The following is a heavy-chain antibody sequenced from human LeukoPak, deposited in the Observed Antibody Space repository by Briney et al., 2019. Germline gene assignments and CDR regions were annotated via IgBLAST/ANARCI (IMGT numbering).Heavy chain of an antibody. D-gene: IGHD3-3*01. CDR1: GGSIGSSSYY. V-gene: IGHV4-39*07. J-gene: IGHJ4*02. CDR2: IFYSGST. CDR3: ARVGRFLEWLPTSSFDY. Sequence: SETLSLTCTVSGGSIGSSSYYWGWIRQPPGKGLEWIGNIFYSGSTYYNPSLKSRVTISVDTSKNQFSLKLSSVTAADTAVYYCARVGRFLEWLPTSSFDYWGQGTLVTVSS.